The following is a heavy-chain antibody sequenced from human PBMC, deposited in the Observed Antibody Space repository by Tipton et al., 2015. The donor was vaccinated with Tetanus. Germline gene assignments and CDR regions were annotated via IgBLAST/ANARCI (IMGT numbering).Heavy chain of an antibody. D-gene: IGHD6-13*01. CDR3: ARDLWGIAAAGNSLDY. Sequence: SLRLSCAASGFTLSSYAMHWVRQAPGKGLEWVAVISYDGSNKYYADSVKGRFTISRDNSKNTLYLQMNSLRAEDTAVYYCARDLWGIAAAGNSLDYWGQGTLVTVSS. V-gene: IGHV3-30-3*01. CDR1: GFTLSSYA. J-gene: IGHJ4*02. CDR2: ISYDGSNK.